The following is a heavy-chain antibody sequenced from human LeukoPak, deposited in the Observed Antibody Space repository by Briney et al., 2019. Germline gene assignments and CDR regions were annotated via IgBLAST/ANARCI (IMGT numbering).Heavy chain of an antibody. CDR1: GYTFTSYD. J-gene: IGHJ5*02. V-gene: IGHV1-8*03. Sequence: ASVKVSCKASGYTFTSYDINWVRQATGQGLEWMGWMNPNSGNTGYAQKFQGRVTITRNTSISTAYMELSSLRSEGTAVYYCPRAGRITIFGVVIIGNNWFDPWGQGTLVTVS. CDR3: PRAGRITIFGVVIIGNNWFDP. D-gene: IGHD3-3*01. CDR2: MNPNSGNT.